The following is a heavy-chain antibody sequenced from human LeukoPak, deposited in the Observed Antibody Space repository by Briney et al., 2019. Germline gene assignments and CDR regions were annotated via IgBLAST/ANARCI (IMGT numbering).Heavy chain of an antibody. Sequence: GGSLRLSCAGSGFTFSSYAMSWIRQAPGKGLEWVSAISDTGATTYDADSVKGRFTISRDNSRSTLYLQMNSLRAEDTALYYCAKDTSIGRYCTNGVCSPFDYWGQGTLVAVSS. V-gene: IGHV3-23*01. J-gene: IGHJ4*02. D-gene: IGHD2-8*01. CDR2: ISDTGATT. CDR1: GFTFSSYA. CDR3: AKDTSIGRYCTNGVCSPFDY.